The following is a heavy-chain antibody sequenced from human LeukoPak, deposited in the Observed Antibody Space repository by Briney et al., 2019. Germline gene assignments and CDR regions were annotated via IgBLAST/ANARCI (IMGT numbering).Heavy chain of an antibody. CDR2: IIPIFGTA. Sequence: ASVKVSCKASRGTFSSYTISWVRQAPGQGLEWMGGIIPIFGTANYAQKFQGRVTMTRDMSTSTVYMELSSLRSEDTAVYYCARWKSGEFCSSTTCYGPGFEYWGQGTLVTVSS. J-gene: IGHJ4*02. CDR3: ARWKSGEFCSSTTCYGPGFEY. D-gene: IGHD2-2*01. CDR1: RGTFSSYT. V-gene: IGHV1-69*05.